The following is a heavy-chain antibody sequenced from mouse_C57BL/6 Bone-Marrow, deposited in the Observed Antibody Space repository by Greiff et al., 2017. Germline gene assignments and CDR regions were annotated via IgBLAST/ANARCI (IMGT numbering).Heavy chain of an antibody. J-gene: IGHJ3*01. CDR2: IWTGGGT. CDR3: AGGSTMVTT. V-gene: IGHV2-9-1*01. Sequence: VLLVESGPGLVAPSQCLSLTCTVSGFSLTSYAISWVRQPPGKGLEWLGVIWTGGGTTYYSALNSRLSISKDNSKSNVFLKMKCQQTDDTARYYCAGGSTMVTTWGQGTLVTVSA. CDR1: GFSLTSYA. D-gene: IGHD2-1*01.